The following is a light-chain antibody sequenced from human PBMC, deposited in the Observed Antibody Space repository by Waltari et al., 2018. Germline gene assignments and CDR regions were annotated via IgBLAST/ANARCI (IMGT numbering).Light chain of an antibody. Sequence: DVVMTQTPLSLSVTPGQPASISCKSGQSLLQTNGKTYFYWYLQTPVQSPQLLMYEVSSRISGVPDRVSGSGSGTDFTLKISRLEAEDVGIYYCMQSTHIPYTFGQGTKLEIK. CDR1: QSLLQTNGKTY. V-gene: IGKV2-29*02. CDR3: MQSTHIPYT. J-gene: IGKJ2*01. CDR2: EVS.